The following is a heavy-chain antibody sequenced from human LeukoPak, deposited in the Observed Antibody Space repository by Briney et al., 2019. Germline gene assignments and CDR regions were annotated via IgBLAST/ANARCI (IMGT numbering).Heavy chain of an antibody. CDR1: GVSISSGGYY. V-gene: IGHV4-31*03. D-gene: IGHD1-7*01. CDR2: IYYSGST. CDR3: ARDLYNWNYGLHYFDY. Sequence: SETLSLTCTVSGVSISSGGYYWSWIRQHPGTGLEWIGYIYYSGSTYYNPSLKSRVTISVDTSKNQFSLKLSSVTAADTAVYYCARDLYNWNYGLHYFDYWGQGTLVTVSS. J-gene: IGHJ4*02.